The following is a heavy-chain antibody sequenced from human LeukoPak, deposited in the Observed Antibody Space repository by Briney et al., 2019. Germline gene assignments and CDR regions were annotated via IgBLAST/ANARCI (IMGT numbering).Heavy chain of an antibody. Sequence: PGGSLRLSCAASGFTVSSNYMSWVRQAPGKGLEWVSAISGSGGSTYYADSVKGRFTISRDNSKNTLYLQMNSLRAEDTAVYYCAKILSPGYASGHFDYWGQGTLVTVSS. CDR2: ISGSGGST. CDR3: AKILSPGYASGHFDY. CDR1: GFTVSSNY. J-gene: IGHJ4*02. V-gene: IGHV3-23*01. D-gene: IGHD3-16*01.